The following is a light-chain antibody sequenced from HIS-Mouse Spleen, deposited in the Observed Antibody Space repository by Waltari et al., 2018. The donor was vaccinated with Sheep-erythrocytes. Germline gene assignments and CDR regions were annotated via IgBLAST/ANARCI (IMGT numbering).Light chain of an antibody. CDR3: HQSSSLPWT. CDR2: YAS. Sequence: EIVLTQSPDFQSVTPKEKVTITCGASQSIGSSLHWYQQKPDQSPKLLIKYASQSFSGVPSRFSSSGSGTDVTLTIKSLEDEDAATYYCHQSSSLPWTFGQGTKVEIK. J-gene: IGKJ1*01. CDR1: QSIGSS. V-gene: IGKV6-21*01.